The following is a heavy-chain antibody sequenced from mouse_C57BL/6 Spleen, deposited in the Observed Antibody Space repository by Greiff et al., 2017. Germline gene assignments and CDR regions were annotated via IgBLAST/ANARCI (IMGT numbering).Heavy chain of an antibody. J-gene: IGHJ2*01. CDR1: GFTFSDYG. CDR2: ISSGSSTI. Sequence: DVMLVESGGGLVKPGGSLKISCAASGFTFSDYGMHWVRQAPEKGLEWVAYISSGSSTIYYADTVKGRCTITRDNAKNTLFRQMTSLRSEDTAMYYCASSDRLDYWGQGTTLTVSS. V-gene: IGHV5-17*01. CDR3: ASSDRLDY.